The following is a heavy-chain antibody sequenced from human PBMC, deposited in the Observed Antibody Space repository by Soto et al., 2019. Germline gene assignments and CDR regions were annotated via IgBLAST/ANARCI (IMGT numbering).Heavy chain of an antibody. CDR1: GGSISSGGYY. D-gene: IGHD4-17*01. J-gene: IGHJ6*03. V-gene: IGHV4-31*03. Sequence: PSETLSLTCTVSGGSISSGGYYWSWIRQHPGKGLEWIGYIYYSGSTYYNPSLKSRVTISVDTSRNEISMQLTSVTAADTSLYYFVRLPPTVTPGRNFYFYMDVWGKGTTVTVSS. CDR3: VRLPPTVTPGRNFYFYMDV. CDR2: IYYSGST.